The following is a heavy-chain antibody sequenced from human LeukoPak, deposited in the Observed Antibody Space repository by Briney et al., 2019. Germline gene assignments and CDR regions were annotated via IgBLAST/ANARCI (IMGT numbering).Heavy chain of an antibody. J-gene: IGHJ6*02. CDR2: INHSGST. Sequence: PSETLSLTCAVYGGSFSGYYWSWIRQPPGKGLEWIGEINHSGSTNYNPSLKSRVTISVDTSKNQFSLKLSSVTAEDTAVYYCARILEGYYYFGLDVWGQGTTVIVSS. D-gene: IGHD3/OR15-3a*01. CDR3: ARILEGYYYFGLDV. CDR1: GGSFSGYY. V-gene: IGHV4-34*01.